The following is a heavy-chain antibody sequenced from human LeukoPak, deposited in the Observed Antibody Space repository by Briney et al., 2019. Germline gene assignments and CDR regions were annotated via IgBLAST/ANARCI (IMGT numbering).Heavy chain of an antibody. CDR1: GFTFSSYA. CDR2: ISGSGGST. D-gene: IGHD2-15*01. CDR3: AKESANRLVVCFDY. J-gene: IGHJ4*02. Sequence: PGGSLRRYRAASGFTFSSYAISWVRQAPGKGLEWVSAISGSGGSTYYADSVKGRFTISRDNSKNTLYLQMNSLRAEDTAVYYCAKESANRLVVCFDYWGQGTLVTVSS. V-gene: IGHV3-23*01.